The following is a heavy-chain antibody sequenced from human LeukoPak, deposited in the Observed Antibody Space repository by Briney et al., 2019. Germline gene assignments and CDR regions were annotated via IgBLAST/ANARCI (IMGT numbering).Heavy chain of an antibody. CDR2: IYTGGST. V-gene: IGHV4-4*07. J-gene: IGHJ4*02. CDR1: GGSINSYY. D-gene: IGHD3-22*01. CDR3: ARGNDYYDSSGFDY. Sequence: SETLSLTCTVSGGSINSYYWSWIRQPAGKGLEWIGRIYTGGSTNYNPSLKSRVTISVGTSKNQFSLKLSSVTAADTAVYYCARGNDYYDSSGFDYWGQGTLVTVSS.